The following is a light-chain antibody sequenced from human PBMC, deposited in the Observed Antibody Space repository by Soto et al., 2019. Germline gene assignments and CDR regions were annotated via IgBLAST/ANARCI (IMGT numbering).Light chain of an antibody. J-gene: IGKJ1*01. Sequence: DIQMTQSPSTLSASVGYRLTITCRSSQSISIWLAWYQQKPGKAPKILIYKASSLGSGVPSRFSGSGSGTEFTITISSLQPDDFANYYCQQYSTYPPRTFGQGTKVDIK. CDR2: KAS. V-gene: IGKV1-5*03. CDR3: QQYSTYPPRT. CDR1: QSISIW.